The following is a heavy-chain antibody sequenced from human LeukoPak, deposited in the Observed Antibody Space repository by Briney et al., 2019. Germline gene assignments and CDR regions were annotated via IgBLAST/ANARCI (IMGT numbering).Heavy chain of an antibody. CDR2: IYYSGST. V-gene: IGHV4-59*01. J-gene: IGHJ6*03. CDR1: AGPISSYY. D-gene: IGHD2-21*02. CDR3: ARGFGVVTAISNYYYMDV. Sequence: SETLSLTCTVSAGPISSYYWSWIRQPPGKGLEWIGYIYYSGSTNYNPSLKSRVTISVDTSKNQFSLKLSSVTAADTAVYYCARGFGVVTAISNYYYMDVWGKGTTVTVSS.